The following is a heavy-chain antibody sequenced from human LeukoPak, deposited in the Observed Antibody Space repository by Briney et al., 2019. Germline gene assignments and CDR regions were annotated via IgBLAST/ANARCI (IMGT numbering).Heavy chain of an antibody. CDR3: ARCSPGDSSNFYAVLQY. CDR1: GFTVSSNS. CDR2: IYSDNT. J-gene: IGHJ4*02. V-gene: IGHV3-53*01. D-gene: IGHD3-22*01. Sequence: GGSLRLSCTVSGFTVSSNSMSWVRQAPGKGLEWVSFIYSDNTHYSDSVKGRFTISRDNSKNTLYLQMNSLRAEDTAVYYCARCSPGDSSNFYAVLQYWGQGTQVTVST.